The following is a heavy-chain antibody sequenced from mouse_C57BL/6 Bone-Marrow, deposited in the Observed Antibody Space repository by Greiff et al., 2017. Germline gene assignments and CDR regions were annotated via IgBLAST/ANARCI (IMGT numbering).Heavy chain of an antibody. V-gene: IGHV5-4*01. CDR3: AREDYGSSQFAY. J-gene: IGHJ3*01. Sequence: EVQRVESGGGLVKPGGSLTLSCAASGFTFSSYAMSWVRQTPEKRLEWVATISDGGSYTYYPDNVKGRFTISRDNAKNHLYLQMSHLKSEDTAMYYCAREDYGSSQFAYWGQGTLVTVSA. D-gene: IGHD1-1*01. CDR2: ISDGGSYT. CDR1: GFTFSSYA.